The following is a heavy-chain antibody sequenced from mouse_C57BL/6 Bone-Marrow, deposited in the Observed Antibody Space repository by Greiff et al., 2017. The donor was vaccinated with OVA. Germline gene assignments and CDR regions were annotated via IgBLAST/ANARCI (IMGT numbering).Heavy chain of an antibody. CDR1: GFNIKDYY. V-gene: IGHV14-2*01. J-gene: IGHJ2*01. CDR2: IEPEDGET. Sequence: VQLQQSGAELVKPGASVKLSCTATGFNIKDYYMHWVKQRTEPGLEWIGRIEPEDGETKYAPKFKGKATITADTSSNTAYLQLSRLTSEDTAVYYCARITTVVARDYWGQGTTLTVSS. CDR3: ARITTVVARDY. D-gene: IGHD1-1*01.